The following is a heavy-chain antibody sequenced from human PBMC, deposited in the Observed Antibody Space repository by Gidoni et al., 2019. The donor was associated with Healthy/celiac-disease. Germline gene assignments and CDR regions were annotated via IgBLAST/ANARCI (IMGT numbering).Heavy chain of an antibody. V-gene: IGHV4-59*01. CDR3: AREGGAAAVYLDWFDP. D-gene: IGHD6-13*01. CDR2: IYYSGST. CDR1: GGSISSYY. J-gene: IGHJ5*02. Sequence: QVQLQESGPGLVKPSETLSLTCTVSGGSISSYYWSWIRQPPGKGLEWIGYIYYSGSTNYNPSLKSRVTISVDTSKNQFSLKLSSVTAADTAVYYCAREGGAAAVYLDWFDPWAREPWSPSPQ.